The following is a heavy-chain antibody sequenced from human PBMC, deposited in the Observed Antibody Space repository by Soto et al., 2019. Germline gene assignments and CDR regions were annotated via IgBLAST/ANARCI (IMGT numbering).Heavy chain of an antibody. CDR1: GGSISSYY. CDR2: IYYSGST. Sequence: SETLSLTCTVSGGSISSYYWSWIRQPPGKGLEWIGYIYYSGSTNYNPSLKSRVTISVDTYKNQFSLKLSSVTAADTAVYYCANYRFTVTPFYDFDIWGQGTMLTVSS. V-gene: IGHV4-59*01. J-gene: IGHJ3*02. D-gene: IGHD4-17*01. CDR3: ANYRFTVTPFYDFDI.